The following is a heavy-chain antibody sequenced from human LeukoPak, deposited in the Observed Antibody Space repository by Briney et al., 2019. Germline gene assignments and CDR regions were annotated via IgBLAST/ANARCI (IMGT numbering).Heavy chain of an antibody. J-gene: IGHJ3*02. D-gene: IGHD3-3*01. V-gene: IGHV4-38-2*02. Sequence: SETLSLTCSVSGYSISSGYYWGWIRPPPGKGLEWIGNFYHSGGPYYTPSLKSRVTISVDTSRNQFSLILSSVTAADTALYYCARGGGFLESLYADVFDMWGQGTMVTVSS. CDR2: FYHSGGP. CDR3: ARGGGFLESLYADVFDM. CDR1: GYSISSGYY.